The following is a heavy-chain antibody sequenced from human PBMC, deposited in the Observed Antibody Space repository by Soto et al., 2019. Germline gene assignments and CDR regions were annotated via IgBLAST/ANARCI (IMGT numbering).Heavy chain of an antibody. CDR3: SADPVYYYYGMDV. CDR1: GFTFSSYA. CDR2: ISYDGSNK. D-gene: IGHD6-13*01. J-gene: IGHJ6*02. V-gene: IGHV3-30-3*01. Sequence: GGSLRLSCAASGFTFSSYAMHWVRQAPGKGLEWVAVISYDGSNKYYADSVKGRFTISRDNSKNTLYLQMNSLRAEDTAVYYCSADPVYYYYGMDVWGQGTTVTVSS.